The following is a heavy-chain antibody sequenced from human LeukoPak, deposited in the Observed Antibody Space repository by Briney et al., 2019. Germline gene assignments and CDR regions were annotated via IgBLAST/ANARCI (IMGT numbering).Heavy chain of an antibody. J-gene: IGHJ4*02. CDR3: ARDRGSQPFIDY. D-gene: IGHD1-26*01. CDR2: VFHTWST. Sequence: DPSETLSLTCTVSGGSIDTYYWNWIRQPPGKGLEWIGYVFHTWSTNYNPSLKSRVTISVDTSKNQFSLKLSSVTAADTAVYYCARDRGSQPFIDYWGQGTLVTVSS. CDR1: GGSIDTYY. V-gene: IGHV4-59*01.